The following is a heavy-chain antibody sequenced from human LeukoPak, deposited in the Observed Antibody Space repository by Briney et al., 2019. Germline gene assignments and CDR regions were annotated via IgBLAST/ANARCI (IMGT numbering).Heavy chain of an antibody. CDR3: VPLPIAVAGTHLIDY. Sequence: GGSLCLSCSASGFTFSTYAMHWVSQAPGKGLEYVSAISSYGGSTYYADSVKGRFTSSRDNSKNTLYLQMSSLRAEDTAVYYCVPLPIAVAGTHLIDYWGQGTLVTVSS. CDR2: ISSYGGST. J-gene: IGHJ4*02. CDR1: GFTFSTYA. D-gene: IGHD6-19*01. V-gene: IGHV3-64D*09.